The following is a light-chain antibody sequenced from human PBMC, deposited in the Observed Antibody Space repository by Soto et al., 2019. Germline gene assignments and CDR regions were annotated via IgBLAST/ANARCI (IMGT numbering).Light chain of an antibody. J-gene: IGLJ7*01. CDR2: YDS. CDR1: NIGSKS. CDR3: QVWDSSSDHHAV. Sequence: SYELTQPPSVSVAPGKTARITCGGNNIGSKSVHWYQQKPGQAPVLVIYYDSDRPSGIPERFSGSNSGNTATLTISRVEAGDEADDYCQVWDSSSDHHAVFGGGTQLTVL. V-gene: IGLV3-21*04.